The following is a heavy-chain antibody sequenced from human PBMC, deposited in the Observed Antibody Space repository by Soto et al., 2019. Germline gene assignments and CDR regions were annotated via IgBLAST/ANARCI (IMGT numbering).Heavy chain of an antibody. V-gene: IGHV3-15*07. J-gene: IGHJ4*02. CDR1: GLTFSSAW. CDR3: TGDPPTGSPGIDY. CDR2: IKSKVDGGTT. Sequence: PGGSLRLSCAASGLTFSSAWMNWVRQTPGKGLEWVGRIKSKVDGGTTDYAAPVKGRFSISRDDSQNTLYLQMNSLKTEDTAVYFCTGDPPTGSPGIDYWGQGTLVTVSS. D-gene: IGHD2-15*01.